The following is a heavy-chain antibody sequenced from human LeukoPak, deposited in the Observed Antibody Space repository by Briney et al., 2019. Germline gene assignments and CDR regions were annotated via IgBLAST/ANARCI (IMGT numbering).Heavy chain of an antibody. CDR3: ARLSKSAFDI. J-gene: IGHJ3*02. CDR2: IYHSGST. V-gene: IGHV4-30-2*01. CDR1: GGSISSGGYY. Sequence: SQTLSLTCTVSGGSISSGGYYWSWIRQPPGKGLEWIGYIYHSGSTYYNPSLKSRVTISVDKSKNQFSLKLSSVTAADTAVYYCARLSKSAFDIWGQGTMVTVSS.